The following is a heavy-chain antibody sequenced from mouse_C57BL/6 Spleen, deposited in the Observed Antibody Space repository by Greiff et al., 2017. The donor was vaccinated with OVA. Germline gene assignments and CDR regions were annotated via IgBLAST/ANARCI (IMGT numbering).Heavy chain of an antibody. V-gene: IGHV1-82*01. Sequence: QVQLKESGPELVKPGASVKISCKASGYAFSSSWMNWVKQRPGKGLEWIGRIYPGDGDTNYNGKFKGKATLTADKSSSTAYMQLSSLTSEDSAVYFCARQIITTVVAPDYWGQGTTLTVSS. CDR3: ARQIITTVVAPDY. D-gene: IGHD1-1*01. J-gene: IGHJ2*01. CDR1: GYAFSSSW. CDR2: IYPGDGDT.